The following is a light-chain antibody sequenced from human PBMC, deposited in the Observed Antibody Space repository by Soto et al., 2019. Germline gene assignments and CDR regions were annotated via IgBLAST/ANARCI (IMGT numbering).Light chain of an antibody. CDR1: QSVTTS. CDR3: QQYNNWPLT. Sequence: EIVMTQSPATLSVSPGERATLSCRASQSVTTSLAWYQQKPGQAPRLLIYGASTRATGVPARFSGSGSGTEFTLTISILQSEDSAVYYCQQYNNWPLTVGGGTKVDIK. CDR2: GAS. V-gene: IGKV3-15*01. J-gene: IGKJ4*01.